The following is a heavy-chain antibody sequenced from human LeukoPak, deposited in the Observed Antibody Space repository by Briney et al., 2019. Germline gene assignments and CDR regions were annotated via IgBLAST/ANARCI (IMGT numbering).Heavy chain of an antibody. Sequence: GGSLRLSCAASGLTFSSYWMSWVRQAPGKGLEWVANIKQDGSEKYYVDSVKGRFTISRDNAKNSLYLQMNSLRAEDTAVYYCAKTEAARRFFDYWGQGTLITVSS. CDR1: GLTFSSYW. CDR3: AKTEAARRFFDY. J-gene: IGHJ4*02. D-gene: IGHD6-25*01. V-gene: IGHV3-7*01. CDR2: IKQDGSEK.